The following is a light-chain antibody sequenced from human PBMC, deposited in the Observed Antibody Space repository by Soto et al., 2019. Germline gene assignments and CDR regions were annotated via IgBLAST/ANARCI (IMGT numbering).Light chain of an antibody. CDR3: NSFTTSSTDV. CDR1: SSDIGSYNR. J-gene: IGLJ1*01. V-gene: IGLV2-18*02. CDR2: EVN. Sequence: QSALTQPASVSGSPGQSITISCTGTSSDIGSYNRVSWYQQPPGTAPKLIIYEVNNRPSGVPDRFSGSKSGNTASLTISGLQAEDEADDYCNSFTTSSTDVFGTGTKVTVL.